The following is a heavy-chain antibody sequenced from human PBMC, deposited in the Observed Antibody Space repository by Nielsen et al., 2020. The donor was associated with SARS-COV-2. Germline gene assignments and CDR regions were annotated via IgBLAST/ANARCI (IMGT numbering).Heavy chain of an antibody. V-gene: IGHV3-74*01. CDR1: GFTFSSYW. D-gene: IGHD3-22*01. CDR3: ARDGWDSSGYYSLPFDY. J-gene: IGHJ4*02. CDR2: INSDGSST. Sequence: GESLKISCAASGFTFSSYWMHWVRQAPGKGLVWVSRINSDGSSTSYADSVKGRFTISRDNAKNTLYLQMNSLRAEDTAVYCCARDGWDSSGYYSLPFDYWGQGTLVTVSS.